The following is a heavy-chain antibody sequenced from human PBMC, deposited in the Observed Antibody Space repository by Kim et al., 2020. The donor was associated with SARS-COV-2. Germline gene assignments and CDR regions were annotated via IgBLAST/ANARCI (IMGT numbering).Heavy chain of an antibody. Sequence: SANSMKGRFTISRANSKNTLYLQVNSLRAENTAVYYCAKDGGSWGDWFDPWGQGTLVTVSS. D-gene: IGHD6-13*01. J-gene: IGHJ5*02. V-gene: IGHV3-23*01. CDR3: AKDGGSWGDWFDP.